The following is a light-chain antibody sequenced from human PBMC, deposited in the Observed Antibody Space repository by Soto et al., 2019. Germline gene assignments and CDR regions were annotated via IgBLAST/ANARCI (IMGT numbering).Light chain of an antibody. CDR2: DAS. J-gene: IGKJ2*01. CDR1: QSIDSY. Sequence: EIVLTQSPATLSLSPGDRATLSCRASQSIDSYLAWYQQKSGQPPRLLIYDASNRATGIPARFSGSGSGTDFTLTISSLEPEDFAVYYCQQRSNWPRMFTFGQGTKLEIK. V-gene: IGKV3-11*01. CDR3: QQRSNWPRMFT.